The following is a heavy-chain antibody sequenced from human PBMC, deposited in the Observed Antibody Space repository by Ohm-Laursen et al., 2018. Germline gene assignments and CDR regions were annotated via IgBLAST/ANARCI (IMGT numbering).Heavy chain of an antibody. CDR2: ISWNSGSI. CDR3: AKDIGYGDAPDFFFDF. J-gene: IGHJ4*02. Sequence: SLRLSCSAPGFTFDDYAIHWVRQAPGKGLEWVSRISWNSGSIGYADSLKGRFTISRDNAKNSLYLQMNSLRAEDTAFYYCAKDIGYGDAPDFFFDFWGQGTLVTVSS. CDR1: GFTFDDYA. D-gene: IGHD4-17*01. V-gene: IGHV3-9*01.